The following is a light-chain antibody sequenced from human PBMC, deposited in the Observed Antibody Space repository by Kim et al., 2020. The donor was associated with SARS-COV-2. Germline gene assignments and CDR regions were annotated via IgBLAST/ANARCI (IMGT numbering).Light chain of an antibody. V-gene: IGKV1-39*01. Sequence: SSLSASVGDRVTITCRASQTISNYLNWYQQKPGKAPKLLIYGASSLQSGVPSRFSGSGSGTDFTLTINSLQPEDFATYYCQQNSRTFGQGTKLEI. J-gene: IGKJ2*01. CDR1: QTISNY. CDR3: QQNSRT. CDR2: GAS.